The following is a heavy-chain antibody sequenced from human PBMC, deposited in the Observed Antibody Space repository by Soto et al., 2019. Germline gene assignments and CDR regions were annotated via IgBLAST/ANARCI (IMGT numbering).Heavy chain of an antibody. CDR3: ANDGAGIAVTVHETFEM. CDR2: ISYDGIYE. D-gene: IGHD6-19*01. CDR1: GFAFSDYG. Sequence: QVQLVESGGGVVQPGKSLRLSCAASGFAFSDYGMHWVRQTPGKGLEWVALISYDGIYEYYADSVKGRFTLSRDNSKNTLYLQMNSLSTGDTAIYYCANDGAGIAVTVHETFEMWGQGTMVTVSS. V-gene: IGHV3-30*18. J-gene: IGHJ3*02.